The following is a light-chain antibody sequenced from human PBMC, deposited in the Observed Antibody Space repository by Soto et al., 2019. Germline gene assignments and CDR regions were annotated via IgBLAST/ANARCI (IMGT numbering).Light chain of an antibody. Sequence: QSALTQPASVSGSRGQSITISCTGTSSDVGGYNYVSWYQQHPGKAPKLMIYDVSNRPSGVSNRFSGSKSGNTASLTISGLQAEDEADYDCSSYTSSSTLYVFGTGTKLTVL. V-gene: IGLV2-14*01. CDR1: SSDVGGYNY. CDR3: SSYTSSSTLYV. J-gene: IGLJ1*01. CDR2: DVS.